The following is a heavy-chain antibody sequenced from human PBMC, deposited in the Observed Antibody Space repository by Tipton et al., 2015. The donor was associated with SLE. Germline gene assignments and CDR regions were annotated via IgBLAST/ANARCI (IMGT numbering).Heavy chain of an antibody. V-gene: IGHV6-1*01. CDR2: TYYRSKYYN. CDR1: GDSVSSNSAA. CDR3: ARVGRMDYYDSSGDAFDI. J-gene: IGHJ3*02. D-gene: IGHD3-22*01. Sequence: GLVKPSQTLSLTCAISGDSVSSNSAAWNWIRQSPSRGLEWLGRTYYRSKYYNDYAVFVKSRITINPDTSKNQFSLKLSSVTAADTAVYYCARVGRMDYYDSSGDAFDIWGQGTMVTVSS.